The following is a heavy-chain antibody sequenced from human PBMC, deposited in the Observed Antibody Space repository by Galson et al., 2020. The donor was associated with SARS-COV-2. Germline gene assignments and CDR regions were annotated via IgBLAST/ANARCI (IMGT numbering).Heavy chain of an antibody. J-gene: IGHJ3*02. CDR3: ARDPIVVVITFAFDI. V-gene: IGHV3-30-3*01. D-gene: IGHD3-22*01. CDR2: ISYDGSNK. Sequence: GESLKISCAASGFTFRSYAMHWVRPAPGKGLEWVAVISYDGSNKYYANSVKGRFTISRDNSKKTLYLQMNSLRAEDTAVYYCARDPIVVVITFAFDIWGQGTMVTVSS. CDR1: GFTFRSYA.